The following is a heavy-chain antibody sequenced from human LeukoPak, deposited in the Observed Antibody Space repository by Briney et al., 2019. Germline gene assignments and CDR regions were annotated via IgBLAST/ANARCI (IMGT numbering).Heavy chain of an antibody. Sequence: GGSLRLSCAASGFTFSDYYMSWIRQAPGKGLEWVSYVSSGSSTIYYADSVKGRFTISRDNSKNTLYLQMNSLRAEDTAVYYCAKLVGATKDLQHWGQGTLVTVSS. D-gene: IGHD1-26*01. CDR2: VSSGSSTI. CDR1: GFTFSDYY. V-gene: IGHV3-11*04. CDR3: AKLVGATKDLQH. J-gene: IGHJ1*01.